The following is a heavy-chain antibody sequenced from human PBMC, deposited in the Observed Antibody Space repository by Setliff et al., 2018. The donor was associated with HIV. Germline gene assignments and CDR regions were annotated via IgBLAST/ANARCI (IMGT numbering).Heavy chain of an antibody. D-gene: IGHD3-22*01. V-gene: IGHV4-39*01. Sequence: KTSETLSLTCTVSGGSISSSSYYWGWIRQPPGKGLEWIGSIHESGSTHYNPSLKSRVTISVDTSKNQFSLKLSSVTAADTAVYYCASSRPPDDSSGYLDHWGQGTLVTVSS. CDR1: GGSISSSSYY. J-gene: IGHJ4*01. CDR2: IHESGST. CDR3: ASSRPPDDSSGYLDH.